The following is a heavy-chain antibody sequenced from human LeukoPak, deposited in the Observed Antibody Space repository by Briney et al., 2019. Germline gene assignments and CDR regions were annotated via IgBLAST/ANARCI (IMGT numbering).Heavy chain of an antibody. Sequence: ASEKVSCKASGYTFTGYYMHWVRQAPGQGLEWMGWINPNSGGTNYAQKFQGRVTMTRDTSISTAYMELSRLRSDDTAVYYCARAYYDILTGYNNFDYWGQGTLVTVSS. CDR3: ARAYYDILTGYNNFDY. J-gene: IGHJ4*02. CDR2: INPNSGGT. CDR1: GYTFTGYY. V-gene: IGHV1-2*02. D-gene: IGHD3-9*01.